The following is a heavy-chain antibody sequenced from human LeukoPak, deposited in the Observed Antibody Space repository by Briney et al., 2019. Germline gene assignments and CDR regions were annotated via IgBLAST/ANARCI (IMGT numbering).Heavy chain of an antibody. V-gene: IGHV3-74*01. J-gene: IGHJ4*02. D-gene: IGHD6-13*01. Sequence: GGSLRLSCAASGFTFSSYWMHWVRQASGKGLVWVSRVNSDGSSTNYADSVKGRFTIYRDNAKNTLYLQMNSLRDEDTAVYYCVWQPALAAAGALDYWGQGTLVTVSS. CDR3: VWQPALAAAGALDY. CDR2: VNSDGSST. CDR1: GFTFSSYW.